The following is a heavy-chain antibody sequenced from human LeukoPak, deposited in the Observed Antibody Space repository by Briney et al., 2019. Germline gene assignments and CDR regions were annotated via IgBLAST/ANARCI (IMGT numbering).Heavy chain of an antibody. D-gene: IGHD6-19*01. CDR1: GFTVSSNY. Sequence: GGSLRLSCAASGFTVSSNYMSWVRPAPGKGLEWVSVIYSGGSTYYADSVKGRFTISRDNSKNTLYLQMNSLRAEDTAVYYCARGTVAAALGYWGQGTLVTVS. J-gene: IGHJ4*02. CDR3: ARGTVAAALGY. V-gene: IGHV3-53*01. CDR2: IYSGGST.